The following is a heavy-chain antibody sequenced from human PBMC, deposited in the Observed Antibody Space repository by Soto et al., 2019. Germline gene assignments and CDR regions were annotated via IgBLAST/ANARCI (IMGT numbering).Heavy chain of an antibody. Sequence: QLQLQESGSGLVKPSQTLSLTCAVSGGSISSGGYSWSWIRQPPGKGLEWIGYIYHSGSTYYNPSLKSRVTISVDRSKNQFSLKLSSVTAADTAVYYCARGYCSGGSCNNWFHPWGQGTLVTVSS. CDR3: ARGYCSGGSCNNWFHP. V-gene: IGHV4-30-2*01. J-gene: IGHJ5*02. D-gene: IGHD2-15*01. CDR2: IYHSGST. CDR1: GGSISSGGYS.